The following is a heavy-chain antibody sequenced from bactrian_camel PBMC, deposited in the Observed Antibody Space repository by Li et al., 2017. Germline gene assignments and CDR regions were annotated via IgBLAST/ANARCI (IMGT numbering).Heavy chain of an antibody. V-gene: IGHV3S40*01. CDR1: GFTFSGYV. CDR3: VRSGGYWSLGY. Sequence: VQLVESGGGLVQPGGSLRLSCAASGFTFSGYVMSWVRQAPGKGLEWVSAINADSTIIDYADSVKGRFTISQDNAKNTVYLQMNSLKPEDTAVYYCVRSGGYWSLGYWGQGTQVTVS. D-gene: IGHD2*01. J-gene: IGHJ4*01. CDR2: INADSTII.